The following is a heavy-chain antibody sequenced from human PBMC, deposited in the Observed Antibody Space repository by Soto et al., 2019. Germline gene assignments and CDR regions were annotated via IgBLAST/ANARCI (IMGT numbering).Heavy chain of an antibody. Sequence: ALVKVSCKASGYTFIDYYMRWVRQAPGQGFEWMGRISPRSGGTNYAQKFQGRVTMTWDTSLNTAYMELSSLISEDTAVYYCARPPGYISDWYYFDLWGQGTLVTVSS. CDR3: ARPPGYISDWYYFDL. CDR2: ISPRSGGT. J-gene: IGHJ4*02. D-gene: IGHD3-9*01. V-gene: IGHV1-2*02. CDR1: GYTFIDYY.